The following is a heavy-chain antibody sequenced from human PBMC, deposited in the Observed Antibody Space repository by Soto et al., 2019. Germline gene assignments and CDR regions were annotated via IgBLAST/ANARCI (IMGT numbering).Heavy chain of an antibody. V-gene: IGHV1-69*02. Sequence: QVQLVQSGTEVKKPGSSVKVSCKASGGTFRNYPINWVRQAPGQGLEWMGSIFPLTDIPDYAQNFQARLTISADKSTSTAYMEVSGLTSDDTAMYFCARSTLVVLNYFESWGQGTLVTFSS. J-gene: IGHJ4*02. D-gene: IGHD1-1*01. CDR2: IFPLTDIP. CDR1: GGTFRNYP. CDR3: ARSTLVVLNYFES.